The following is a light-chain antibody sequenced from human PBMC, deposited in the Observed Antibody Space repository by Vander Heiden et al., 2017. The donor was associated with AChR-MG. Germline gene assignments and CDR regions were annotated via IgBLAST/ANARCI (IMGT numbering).Light chain of an antibody. CDR3: SPYTSSIAVV. J-gene: IGLJ2*01. Sequence: QSSLPQPPSVSGSPGQSVTICCTGTSSGVGGYNYVSWYPQHPGKAHNLMIYDVSNLPSGVSHRFSGSKSGNTASLTISGLQAEDEADYCFSPYTSSIAVVFGGGTKLTVL. CDR2: DVS. V-gene: IGLV2-14*03. CDR1: SSGVGGYNY.